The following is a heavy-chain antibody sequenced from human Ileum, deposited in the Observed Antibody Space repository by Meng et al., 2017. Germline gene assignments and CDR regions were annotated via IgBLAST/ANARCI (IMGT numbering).Heavy chain of an antibody. V-gene: IGHV4-39*01. CDR2: IYYSGAT. CDR1: GGSIRSTSDY. D-gene: IGHD3-16*01. Sequence: QVQLQESGPGLVKPQETRSLTCTVPGGSIRSTSDYWDWVRQSPGTRLEWIGSIYYSGATYYNPSLKSRVTMSVDTSKNQFSLRLSSVTAADTAVYFCARRVHDGRHYHYFDYWGQGALVTVSS. CDR3: ARRVHDGRHYHYFDY. J-gene: IGHJ4*02.